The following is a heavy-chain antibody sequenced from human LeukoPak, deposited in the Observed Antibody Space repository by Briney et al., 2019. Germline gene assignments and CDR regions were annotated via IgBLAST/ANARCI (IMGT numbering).Heavy chain of an antibody. D-gene: IGHD2-2*01. Sequence: GGSLRLSCAASGFTFSSYWMSWVRQAPGKGLEWVANIKQDGSEKYYVDSVKGRFTISRDNAKNSLYLQMNSLRAEGTAVYYCARANVVVPAAVHYYYYGMDVWGQGTTVTVSS. CDR1: GFTFSSYW. CDR2: IKQDGSEK. CDR3: ARANVVVPAAVHYYYYGMDV. J-gene: IGHJ6*02. V-gene: IGHV3-7*03.